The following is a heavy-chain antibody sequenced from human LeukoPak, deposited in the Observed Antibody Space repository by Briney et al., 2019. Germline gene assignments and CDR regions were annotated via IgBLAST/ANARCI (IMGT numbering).Heavy chain of an antibody. V-gene: IGHV3-23*01. CDR2: ISGSGDNT. Sequence: GGTLRLSCAASGFTFSAYGMSWVRQAPGKGLEWVSGISGSGDNTYYADSVKGRFTISRDNSKNTLYLQMNSLRAEDTAVYYCARAGNTRFDYWGQGTLVTVSS. CDR3: ARAGNTRFDY. CDR1: GFTFSAYG. D-gene: IGHD2/OR15-2a*01. J-gene: IGHJ4*02.